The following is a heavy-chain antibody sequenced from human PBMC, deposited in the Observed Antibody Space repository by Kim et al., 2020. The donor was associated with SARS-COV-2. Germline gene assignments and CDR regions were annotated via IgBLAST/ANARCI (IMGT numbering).Heavy chain of an antibody. CDR2: IYYSGST. CDR3: ARGGGNSPFDY. D-gene: IGHD4-4*01. V-gene: IGHV4-59*13. Sequence: SETLSLTCTVSGGSISSYYWSWIRQPPGKGLEWIGHIYYSGSTNYNPSLKSRVTISVDTSKNQFSLKLSSVTAADTAVYYCARGGGNSPFDYWGQGTLVTVSS. J-gene: IGHJ4*02. CDR1: GGSISSYY.